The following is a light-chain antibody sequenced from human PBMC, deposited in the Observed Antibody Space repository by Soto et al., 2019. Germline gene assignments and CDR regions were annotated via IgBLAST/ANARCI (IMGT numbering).Light chain of an antibody. V-gene: IGLV2-14*01. CDR1: SSDVGGYDY. CDR3: SSYSISTAYL. CDR2: EVN. J-gene: IGLJ1*01. Sequence: QSALTQPASVSGSPGQSITISCTGTSSDVGGYDYVSWYQLHPGKAPKLMVFEVNNRPSGVSYRFSGSKSGNTASLPISGLQAEVEADYFCSSYSISTAYLFGTGTKVTVL.